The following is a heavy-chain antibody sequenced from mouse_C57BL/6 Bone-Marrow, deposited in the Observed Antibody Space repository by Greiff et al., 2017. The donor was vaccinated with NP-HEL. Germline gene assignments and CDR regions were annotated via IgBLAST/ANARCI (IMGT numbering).Heavy chain of an antibody. D-gene: IGHD2-3*01. CDR3: ARGWLLPPFAY. CDR1: GYTFTSYW. Sequence: QVQLQQSGAELVKPGASVKMSCKASGYTFTSYWITWVKQRPGQGLEWIGDIYPGSGSTNYNEQFKSKATLPVDTSSCTAYMLLSSLTSEDSAVYYCARGWLLPPFAYWGQGTLVTVSA. J-gene: IGHJ3*01. CDR2: IYPGSGST. V-gene: IGHV1-55*01.